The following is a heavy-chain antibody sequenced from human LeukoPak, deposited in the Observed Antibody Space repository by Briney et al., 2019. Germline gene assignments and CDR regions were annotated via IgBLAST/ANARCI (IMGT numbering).Heavy chain of an antibody. CDR1: GGSISSSSYY. J-gene: IGHJ4*02. D-gene: IGHD3-22*01. Sequence: PSGTLSLTCTVSGGSISSSSYYWGWIRQPPGKGLEWIGSFYYSGSSYYNPSLKSRVTISVDTSKNQFSLKLSSVTAADTAVYYCASSSSGALLAYWGQGTLVTVSS. V-gene: IGHV4-39*01. CDR2: FYYSGSS. CDR3: ASSSSGALLAY.